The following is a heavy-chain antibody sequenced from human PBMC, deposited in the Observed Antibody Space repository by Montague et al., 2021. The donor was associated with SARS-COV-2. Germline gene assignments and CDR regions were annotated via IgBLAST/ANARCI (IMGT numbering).Heavy chain of an antibody. CDR1: GFTFSSYS. V-gene: IGHV3-33*08. D-gene: IGHD5-18*01. Sequence: SLRLSCAASGFTFSSYSMNWVRQAPGKGLEGVAVIWYDGSNKYYADSVKGRFTISRDNSKNTLYLQMNSLRAEDTAVYYCARDSYGYYYYMDVWGKGTTVTVSS. CDR3: ARDSYGYYYYMDV. J-gene: IGHJ6*03. CDR2: IWYDGSNK.